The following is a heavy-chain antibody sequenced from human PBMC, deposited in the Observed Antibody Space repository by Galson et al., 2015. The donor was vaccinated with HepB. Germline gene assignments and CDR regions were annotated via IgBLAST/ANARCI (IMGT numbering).Heavy chain of an antibody. D-gene: IGHD5-12*01. J-gene: IGHJ2*01. V-gene: IGHV4-4*07. Sequence: LSLTCTVSGGSISSYYWSWIRQPAGKGLEWIGRIYTSGSTNYNPSLKSRVTMSVDTSKNQFSLKLSSVTAADTAVYYCARGSGIVATITGYFDLWGRGTLVTVSS. CDR3: ARGSGIVATITGYFDL. CDR2: IYTSGST. CDR1: GGSISSYY.